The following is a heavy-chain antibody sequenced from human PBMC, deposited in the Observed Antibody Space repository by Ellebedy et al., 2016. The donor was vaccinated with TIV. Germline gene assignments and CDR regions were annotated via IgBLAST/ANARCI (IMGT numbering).Heavy chain of an antibody. CDR1: GCSISSYY. CDR2: IYYSGNT. J-gene: IGHJ4*02. CDR3: ASSSGGPAATIDY. Sequence: MPSETLSLTCTVSGCSISSYYWSWIRQPPGKGLEWIGYIYYSGNTNYNPSLKSRVTISVNTSKNHFSLKLSSVTAADTAVYYCASSSGGPAATIDYWGQGTLVTVSS. V-gene: IGHV4-59*01. D-gene: IGHD2-2*01.